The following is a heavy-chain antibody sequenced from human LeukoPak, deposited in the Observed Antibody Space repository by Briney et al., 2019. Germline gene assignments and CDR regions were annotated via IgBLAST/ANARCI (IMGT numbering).Heavy chain of an antibody. Sequence: GASVKVSCTASGYTFTSYAMNWVRQAPGQGLEWMGWINTNTGNPTYAQGFTGRFVFSLDTSVSTAYLQISSLKAEDTAVYYCARDPGQLVRGWFDPWGQGTLVTVSS. CDR1: GYTFTSYA. CDR2: INTNTGNP. CDR3: ARDPGQLVRGWFDP. J-gene: IGHJ5*02. D-gene: IGHD6-13*01. V-gene: IGHV7-4-1*02.